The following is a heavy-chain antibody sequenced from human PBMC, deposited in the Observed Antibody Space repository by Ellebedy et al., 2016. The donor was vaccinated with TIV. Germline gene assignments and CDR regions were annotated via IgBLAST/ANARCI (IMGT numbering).Heavy chain of an antibody. Sequence: MPSETLSLTCTVSGGSISSGDYYWSWIRQPPGKGLEWIGYIYYSGNTSHNPSLKSRVTISVDTSKNQFSLKLSSVTAADTAVYYCARGGDGYIHYWGQGTLVTVSS. CDR2: IYYSGNT. D-gene: IGHD5-24*01. V-gene: IGHV4-30-4*01. CDR3: ARGGDGYIHY. J-gene: IGHJ4*02. CDR1: GGSISSGDYY.